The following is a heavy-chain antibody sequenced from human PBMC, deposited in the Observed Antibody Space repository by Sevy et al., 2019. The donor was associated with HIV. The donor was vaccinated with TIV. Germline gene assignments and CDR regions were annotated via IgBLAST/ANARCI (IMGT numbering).Heavy chain of an antibody. CDR1: GFTFSSYV. Sequence: GSLRLSCAASGFTFSSYVMSWVRQAPGKGLEWVSAISGSGGSTYYADSVKGRFTISRDNSKNTLYLQMNSLRAEDTAVYYCAKVDYDILTGYDEGPHFFDYWGQGTLVTVSS. D-gene: IGHD3-9*01. CDR3: AKVDYDILTGYDEGPHFFDY. CDR2: ISGSGGST. J-gene: IGHJ4*02. V-gene: IGHV3-23*01.